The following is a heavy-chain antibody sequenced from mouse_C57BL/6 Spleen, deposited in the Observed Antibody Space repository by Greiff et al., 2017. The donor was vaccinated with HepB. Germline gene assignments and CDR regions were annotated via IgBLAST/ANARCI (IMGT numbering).Heavy chain of an antibody. CDR3: ARAALYGSTFDY. V-gene: IGHV3-1*01. CDR2: ISYSGST. CDR1: GYSITSGYD. D-gene: IGHD1-1*01. Sequence: EVKLVESGPGMVKPSQSLSLTCTVTGYSITSGYDWHWIRHFPGNKLEWMGYISYSGSTNYNPSLKSRISITHDTSKNHFFLKLNSVTTEDTATYYCARAALYGSTFDYWGQGTTLTVSS. J-gene: IGHJ2*01.